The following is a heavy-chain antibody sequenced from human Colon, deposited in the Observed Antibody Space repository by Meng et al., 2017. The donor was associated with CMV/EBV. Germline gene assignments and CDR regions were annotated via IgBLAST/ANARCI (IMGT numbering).Heavy chain of an antibody. CDR2: INNDGSNT. CDR1: GFTFTDFW. J-gene: IGHJ3*02. D-gene: IGHD1-14*01. V-gene: IGHV3-74*01. CDR3: ARGGFNHGFDI. Sequence: GGSLRLSCEASGFTFTDFWIHWARQGPGKGLEWVSRINNDGSNTIYADSVKGRFTISRDNAKNTLYLQMNSLRAEDTAVYYCARGGFNHGFDIWGQGTMVTVSS.